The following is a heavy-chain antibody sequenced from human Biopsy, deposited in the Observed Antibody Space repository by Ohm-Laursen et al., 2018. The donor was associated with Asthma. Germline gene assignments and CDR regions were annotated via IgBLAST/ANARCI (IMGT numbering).Heavy chain of an antibody. CDR2: IMTVFGTT. J-gene: IGHJ6*02. CDR3: ARCQVGYSSGWSLLLKKIYYSGMDV. Sequence: GASVKVSCKAPGGTFSNFAISWVRQAPGQGLEWLGGIMTVFGTTNYAQKFQGRVTITADESTSTAYMEVMSLRSEDTAIYYCARCQVGYSSGWSLLLKKIYYSGMDVWGQGNAVTVSS. V-gene: IGHV1-69*13. D-gene: IGHD6-19*01. CDR1: GGTFSNFA.